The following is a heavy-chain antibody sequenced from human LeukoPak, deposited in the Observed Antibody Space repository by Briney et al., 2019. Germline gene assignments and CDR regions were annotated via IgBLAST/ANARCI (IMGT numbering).Heavy chain of an antibody. J-gene: IGHJ5*02. CDR1: GFTFNSYA. D-gene: IGHD1-1*01. CDR3: ARVQPDNNDEYNWFDP. CDR2: ISGTSGTT. Sequence: GGSLRLSCAASGFTFNSYAMTWVRQGAGRGLEWVSTISGTSGTTNYADSVEGRFSISRDDSKNTLYLQMTSLRVEDTAVYFCARVQPDNNDEYNWFDPCGQGTQVTVSS. V-gene: IGHV3-23*01.